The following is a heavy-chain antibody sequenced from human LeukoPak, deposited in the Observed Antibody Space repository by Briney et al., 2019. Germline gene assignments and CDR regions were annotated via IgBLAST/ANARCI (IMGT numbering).Heavy chain of an antibody. V-gene: IGHV3-7*01. Sequence: GGSLRLSCAASGFTFSGYWMSWVRQAPGKGLEWVANIKQDGSEKYYVDSVKGRFTVSRDNAKNSLYLQMNSLRAEDTAVFYCARGGMVRRVMGAFDIWGQGTLVTVSS. CDR3: ARGGMVRRVMGAFDI. J-gene: IGHJ3*02. CDR1: GFTFSGYW. CDR2: IKQDGSEK. D-gene: IGHD3-10*01.